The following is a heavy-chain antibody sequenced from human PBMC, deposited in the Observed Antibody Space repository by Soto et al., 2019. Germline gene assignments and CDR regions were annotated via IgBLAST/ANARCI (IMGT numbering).Heavy chain of an antibody. V-gene: IGHV3-23*01. J-gene: IGHJ3*01. CDR1: GFTFSSYA. Sequence: PVGSLRLSCAASGFTFSSYAMSWVRQAPGKGLEWVSAISSSGGSTYYPDSVKGRFTISRDNSKNTLFLQMNSLRAEDTAVYYCTTRQLPTRPWGPAFDVWGQGTMVTVSS. D-gene: IGHD6-6*01. CDR2: ISSSGGST. CDR3: TTRQLPTRPWGPAFDV.